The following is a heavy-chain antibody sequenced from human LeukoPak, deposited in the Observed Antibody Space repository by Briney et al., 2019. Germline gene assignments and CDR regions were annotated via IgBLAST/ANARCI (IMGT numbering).Heavy chain of an antibody. Sequence: PSETLSLTCTVSGGSISSSSYYWGWIRQPPGKGLEWIGEINHSGSTNYNPSLKSRVTISVDTSKNQFSLKLSSVTAADTAVYYCAREFREEAYYDFWSGYYLDYWGQGTLVTVSS. J-gene: IGHJ4*02. CDR2: INHSGST. D-gene: IGHD3-3*01. CDR1: GGSISSSSYY. CDR3: AREFREEAYYDFWSGYYLDY. V-gene: IGHV4-39*07.